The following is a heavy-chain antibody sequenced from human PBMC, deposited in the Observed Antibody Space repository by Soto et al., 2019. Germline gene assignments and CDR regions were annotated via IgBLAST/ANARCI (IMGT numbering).Heavy chain of an antibody. CDR2: ISYDGSNK. V-gene: IGHV3-30-3*01. CDR3: AIDQGPPITSYDFWSGSTPVSTSYYYGMDI. Sequence: GGSLRLSCAASGFTFSSYAMHWVRQAPGKGLEWVAVISYDGSNKYYADSVKGRFTISRDNSKNTLYRQRNSLRAEDTAVYYCAIDQGPPITSYDFWSGSTPVSTSYYYGMDIWGQGTTVTVSS. D-gene: IGHD3-3*01. CDR1: GFTFSSYA. J-gene: IGHJ6*02.